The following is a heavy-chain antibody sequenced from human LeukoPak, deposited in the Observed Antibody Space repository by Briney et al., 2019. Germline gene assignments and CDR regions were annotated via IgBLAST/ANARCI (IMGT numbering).Heavy chain of an antibody. CDR3: ATDYYGSGSYLC. D-gene: IGHD3-10*01. CDR1: RYTFTGYY. CDR2: INPNSGVT. V-gene: IGHV1-2*02. J-gene: IGHJ4*02. Sequence: GASVKVSCKASRYTFTGYYMHWVRQAPGQGLEWMGWINPNSGVTDYAQNFQGRVTMTRDTSISTAYVELSRLRSDDTAVYYCATDYYGSGSYLCWGQGTLVTVSS.